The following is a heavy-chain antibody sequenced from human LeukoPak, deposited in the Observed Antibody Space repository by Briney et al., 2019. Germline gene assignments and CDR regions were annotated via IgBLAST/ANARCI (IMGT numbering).Heavy chain of an antibody. Sequence: PGGSLRLSCAASGFTFRSYWMSWVRQAPGKGLEWVANIKEDGSDKYYVDSVKGRFTISRDNAKNSLYLQMNSLRVEDTAVYHCARDDGIRTVDYWGQGALVIVSS. CDR3: ARDDGIRTVDY. CDR2: IKEDGSDK. D-gene: IGHD5-18*01. V-gene: IGHV3-7*03. J-gene: IGHJ4*02. CDR1: GFTFRSYW.